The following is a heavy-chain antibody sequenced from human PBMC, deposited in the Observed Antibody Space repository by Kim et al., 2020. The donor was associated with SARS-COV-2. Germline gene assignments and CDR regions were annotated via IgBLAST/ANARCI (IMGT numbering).Heavy chain of an antibody. CDR1: GYSFTSYW. V-gene: IGHV5-51*01. Sequence: GESLKISCKGSGYSFTSYWIGWVRQMPGKGLEWMGIIYPGDSDTRYSPSFQGQVTISADKSISTAYLQWSSLKASDTAMYYCARHREYYYGSGSYYPEREKYGMDVWGQGTTVTVSS. D-gene: IGHD3-10*01. CDR3: ARHREYYYGSGSYYPEREKYGMDV. J-gene: IGHJ6*02. CDR2: IYPGDSDT.